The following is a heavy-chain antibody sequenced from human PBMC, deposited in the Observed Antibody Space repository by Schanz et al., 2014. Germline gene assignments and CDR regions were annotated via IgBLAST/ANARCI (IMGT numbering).Heavy chain of an antibody. Sequence: EVQLVTSGGDLVQPGGSLRLSCAASGFTFNTSWFHWVRQPPGKGLLWVSRVSRDGSETTYVDSVRVRFTISRDNSTNILDLPMNILTAEDTPLYYCAKDPHKDFGGKPQTSDIWCSGTMATFSS. CDR2: VSRDGSET. V-gene: IGHV3-74*01. D-gene: IGHD4-17*01. J-gene: IGHJ3*02. CDR1: GFTFNTSW. CDR3: AKDPHKDFGGKPQTSDI.